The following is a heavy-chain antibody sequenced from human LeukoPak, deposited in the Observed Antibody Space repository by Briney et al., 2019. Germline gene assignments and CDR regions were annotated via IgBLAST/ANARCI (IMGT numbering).Heavy chain of an antibody. D-gene: IGHD2-21*02. CDR3: ARSRLLLDY. CDR2: INPNSGGT. V-gene: IGHV1-2*02. Sequence: ASVKVSCKASGYTFTGYYMHWVRQAPGQGLEWMGWINPNSGGTNYAQKFQGRVTMTRDTSISTAYMELSSLRSEDTAVYYCARSRLLLDYWGQGTLVTVSS. J-gene: IGHJ4*02. CDR1: GYTFTGYY.